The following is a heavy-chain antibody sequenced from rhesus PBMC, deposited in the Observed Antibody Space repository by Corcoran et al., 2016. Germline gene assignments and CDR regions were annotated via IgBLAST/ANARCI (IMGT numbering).Heavy chain of an antibody. CDR2: IYGSGGSN. V-gene: IGHV4-106*01. Sequence: QVQLQESGPGLVKPSGTLSLTCAVSGGSISDSYYWSWIGQPPGKVLVWMGYIYGSGGSNYYHPSLKSRVTISTDTAKNQFSLKLSSVTAADTAVYYCARLDIVGTAGLDSWGQGVVVTVSS. J-gene: IGHJ6*01. CDR3: ARLDIVGTAGLDS. D-gene: IGHD5-30*01. CDR1: GGSISDSYY.